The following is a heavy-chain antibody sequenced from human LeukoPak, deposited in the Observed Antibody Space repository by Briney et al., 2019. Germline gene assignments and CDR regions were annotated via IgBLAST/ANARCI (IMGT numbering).Heavy chain of an antibody. J-gene: IGHJ5*02. CDR1: GGSFSGYY. D-gene: IGHD2-2*01. Sequence: SETLSLTCAFYGGSFSGYYWSWIRQPPGKGLEWIGEINHSGSTNYNPSLKSRVTISVDTSKNQFSLKLSSVTAADTAVYYCARGLMGSTHPWGQGTLVTVSS. CDR2: INHSGST. V-gene: IGHV4-34*01. CDR3: ARGLMGSTHP.